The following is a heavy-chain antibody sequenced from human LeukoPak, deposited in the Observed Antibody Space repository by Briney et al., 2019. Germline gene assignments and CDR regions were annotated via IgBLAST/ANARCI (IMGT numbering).Heavy chain of an antibody. J-gene: IGHJ6*03. CDR1: GGTFSSYA. Sequence: ASVKVSCKASGGTFSSYAISWVRQAPGQGLEWMGWISAYNGNTNYAQKLQGRVTMTTDTSTSTAYMELRSLRSDDTAVYYCARSSATVETPYYYYYYMDVWGKGTTVTVSS. V-gene: IGHV1-18*01. D-gene: IGHD4-11*01. CDR3: ARSSATVETPYYYYYYMDV. CDR2: ISAYNGNT.